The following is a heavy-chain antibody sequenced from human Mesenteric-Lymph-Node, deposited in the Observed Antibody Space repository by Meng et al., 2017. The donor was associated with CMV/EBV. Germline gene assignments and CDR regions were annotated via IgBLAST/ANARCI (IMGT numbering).Heavy chain of an antibody. CDR1: GGTFSSYT. Sequence: SAKVFCNASGGTFSSYTISWVRQAPGQGLEWMGRIIPILGIANYAQKFQGRVRITADKSTSTAYMELSSLRSEDTAVYYCARDPAIVVVPAATYGMDVWGQGTTVTVSS. V-gene: IGHV1-69*04. CDR2: IIPILGIA. D-gene: IGHD2-2*01. CDR3: ARDPAIVVVPAATYGMDV. J-gene: IGHJ6*02.